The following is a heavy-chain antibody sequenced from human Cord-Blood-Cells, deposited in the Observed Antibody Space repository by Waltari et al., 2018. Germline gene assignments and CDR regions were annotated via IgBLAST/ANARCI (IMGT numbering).Heavy chain of an antibody. CDR1: GYTLTELS. V-gene: IGHV1-24*01. CDR2: FDPEDGET. D-gene: IGHD3-3*01. J-gene: IGHJ4*02. Sequence: QVQLVQSGAEVKKPGASVKVSCKVSGYTLTELSMHWVRQAPGKGLEWMGGFDPEDGETIDAQKCQGRVTMTEDTSTDTAYMELSSLRSEDTAVYYCASRRAYDFWSGYYYYFDYWGQGTLVTVSS. CDR3: ASRRAYDFWSGYYYYFDY.